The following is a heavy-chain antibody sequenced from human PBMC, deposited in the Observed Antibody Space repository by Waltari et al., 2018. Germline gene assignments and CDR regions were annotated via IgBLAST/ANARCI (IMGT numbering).Heavy chain of an antibody. CDR1: GFTFSSYE. J-gene: IGHJ6*02. D-gene: IGHD4-17*01. V-gene: IGHV3-48*03. Sequence: EVQLVASGGGLVQPGGSLRLSCAAAGFTFSSYEMNWVRQATGKGLEWVSYISSSGSTIYYAVSVKGRFTISRDHAKNSLYLQMNSLRADDTAVYYCAREITTVTTYYYGMDVWGQGTTVTVSS. CDR2: ISSSGSTI. CDR3: AREITTVTTYYYGMDV.